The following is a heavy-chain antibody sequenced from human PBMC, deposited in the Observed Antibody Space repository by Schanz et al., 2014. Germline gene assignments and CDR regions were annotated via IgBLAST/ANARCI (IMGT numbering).Heavy chain of an antibody. CDR3: TRDTDYHFDY. CDR1: GFTFSTYA. J-gene: IGHJ4*02. CDR2: INGNGGIT. Sequence: EVQLLESGGALVQPGGSLRLSCSASGFTFSTYAMSWVRQAPGKGLEWVSAINGNGGITYYADSLKGRFTISRDNARNTLYLQMNSLRAEDTAVYYCTRDTDYHFDYWGQGTLVTVSS. V-gene: IGHV3-23*01. D-gene: IGHD4-17*01.